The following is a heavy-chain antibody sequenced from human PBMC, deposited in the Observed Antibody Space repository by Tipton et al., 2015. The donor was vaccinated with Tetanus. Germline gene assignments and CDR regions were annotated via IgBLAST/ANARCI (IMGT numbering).Heavy chain of an antibody. V-gene: IGHV3-23*01. J-gene: IGHJ4*02. CDR2: IVASGGRT. CDR1: GLTFSSYS. CDR3: AKGLWYSSSSYFDY. D-gene: IGHD6-6*01. Sequence: GSLRLSCLASGLTFSSYSMGWVRQAPGKGLEWVSAIVASGGRTHYADSVKGRFTISRDSSKNTLYLQMNSLRAEDTAVYYCAKGLWYSSSSYFDYWGQGTLVTVSS.